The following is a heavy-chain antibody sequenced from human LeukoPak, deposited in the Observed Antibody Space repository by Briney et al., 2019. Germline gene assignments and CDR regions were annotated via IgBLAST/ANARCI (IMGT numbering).Heavy chain of an antibody. CDR2: TSVNNGDT. CDR3: VRDQYLNVMTGFDE. J-gene: IGHJ4*02. Sequence: GASVKVSCKASGYMFNLYGISWVRQAPGQGLEWMAWTSVNNGDTKYGQIFQDRVTVTTDTSTSTVYLELRSLRPDDSAVYYCVRDQYLNVMTGFDEWGQGTLVTVSS. CDR1: GYMFNLYG. V-gene: IGHV1-18*01. D-gene: IGHD3-9*01.